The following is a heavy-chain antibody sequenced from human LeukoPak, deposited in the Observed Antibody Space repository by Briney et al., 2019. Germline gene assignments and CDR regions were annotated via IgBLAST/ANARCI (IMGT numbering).Heavy chain of an antibody. CDR2: ISWNSGSL. CDR3: ARAYCSSTSCKLGDYYYYYMDV. J-gene: IGHJ6*03. V-gene: IGHV3-9*01. Sequence: PGRSLRLSCAASGFTFDDYAMHWVRQAPGKGLEWVSGISWNSGSLGYADSVKGRFTISRDNAKNSLYLQMNSLRAEDTAVYYCARAYCSSTSCKLGDYYYYYMDVWGKGTTVTVSS. CDR1: GFTFDDYA. D-gene: IGHD2-2*01.